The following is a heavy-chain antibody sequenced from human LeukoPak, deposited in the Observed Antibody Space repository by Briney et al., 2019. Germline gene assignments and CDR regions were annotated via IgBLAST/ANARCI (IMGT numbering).Heavy chain of an antibody. Sequence: GESLKISCKGSGYSFTSYWIGWVRQMPGKGLEWMGIIYPGDSDTIYSPSFQGQVTISADKSISTAYLQWSSLKASDTAMYYCARVVVRCGISSAFDIWGQGTMVTVSS. J-gene: IGHJ3*02. V-gene: IGHV5-51*01. CDR1: GYSFTSYW. D-gene: IGHD4-23*01. CDR3: ARVVVRCGISSAFDI. CDR2: IYPGDSDT.